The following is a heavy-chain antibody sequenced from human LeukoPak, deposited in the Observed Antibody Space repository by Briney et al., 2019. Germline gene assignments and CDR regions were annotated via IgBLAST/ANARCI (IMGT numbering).Heavy chain of an antibody. CDR3: ARHSSSSEDAFDI. Sequence: ASVKVSCKASGYTFTGYYMHWVRQAPGQGLEWMGWINPNSGGTNYAQKFQGRVTMTRDTSISTAYMELSRLRSDDTAVYYCARHSSSSEDAFDIWGQGTMVTVSS. V-gene: IGHV1-2*02. D-gene: IGHD6-6*01. J-gene: IGHJ3*02. CDR1: GYTFTGYY. CDR2: INPNSGGT.